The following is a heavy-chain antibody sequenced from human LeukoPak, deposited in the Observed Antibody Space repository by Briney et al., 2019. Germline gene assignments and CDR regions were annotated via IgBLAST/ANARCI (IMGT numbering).Heavy chain of an antibody. D-gene: IGHD3-10*01. J-gene: IGHJ5*02. CDR3: TKASLAFGTKYFDP. CDR1: GGTFISYA. Sequence: ASVKVSCKASGGTFISYAINWVRQAPGQGLEWMGWMNPKSGNTGYGQKFQGRVTMTRVTSITTAYMELRSLRSDDTAVYYCTKASLAFGTKYFDPWGQGTLVTVSS. V-gene: IGHV1-8*02. CDR2: MNPKSGNT.